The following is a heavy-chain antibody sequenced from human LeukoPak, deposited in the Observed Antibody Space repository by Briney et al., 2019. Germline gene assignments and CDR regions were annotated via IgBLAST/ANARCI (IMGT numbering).Heavy chain of an antibody. J-gene: IGHJ4*02. Sequence: SETLSLTCTVSGGSISSGSYYWGWIRQPPGKGLEWIGSIYYSGSTYNNPSLKSRVTISVDTSKNRVSLKLSSVTAADTAVYYCASWAINNSGWTGFDYWGQGTLVTVSS. V-gene: IGHV4-39*01. D-gene: IGHD6-19*01. CDR3: ASWAINNSGWTGFDY. CDR2: IYYSGST. CDR1: GGSISSGSYY.